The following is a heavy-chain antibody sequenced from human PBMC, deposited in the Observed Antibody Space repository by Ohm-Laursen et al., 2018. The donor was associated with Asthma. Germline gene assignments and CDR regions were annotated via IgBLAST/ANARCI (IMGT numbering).Heavy chain of an antibody. J-gene: IGHJ4*02. CDR1: GGSITSYY. CDR3: ARCVSSPSCDY. Sequence: SETLSLTCTVSGGSITSYYWSWIRQPPGKGLEWIGYIYYSGSTNYNPSLKSRVTISVDTSKNQFSLKLSSVTAADTAVYYCARCVSSPSCDYWGQGTLVTVSS. D-gene: IGHD6-13*01. CDR2: IYYSGST. V-gene: IGHV4-59*01.